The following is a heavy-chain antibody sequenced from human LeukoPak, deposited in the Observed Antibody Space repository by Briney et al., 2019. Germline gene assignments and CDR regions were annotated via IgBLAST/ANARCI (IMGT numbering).Heavy chain of an antibody. Sequence: GGSLRLSCAASGFTFSSYAMHWVRQAPGKGLEWVAVISYDGSNKYYADSVKGRFTISRGNSKNTLYLQMNSLRAEDTAVYYCASGLLGTIDYWGQGTLVTVSS. V-gene: IGHV3-30*14. J-gene: IGHJ4*02. D-gene: IGHD3-10*01. CDR2: ISYDGSNK. CDR3: ASGLLGTIDY. CDR1: GFTFSSYA.